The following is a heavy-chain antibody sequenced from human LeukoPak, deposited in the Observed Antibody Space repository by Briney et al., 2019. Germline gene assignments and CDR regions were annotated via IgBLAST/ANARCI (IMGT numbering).Heavy chain of an antibody. CDR1: GFTFSSYG. J-gene: IGHJ6*03. Sequence: PGRSLRLSCAASGFTFSSYGMHWVRQAPGKGLEWVAVISYDGSNKYYADSVKGRFTISRDNSKNTLYLQMNSLRAEDTAVYYCARGEVVTASLPDYFYYYMDVWGKGTTVTISS. D-gene: IGHD2-21*02. CDR2: ISYDGSNK. CDR3: ARGEVVTASLPDYFYYYMDV. V-gene: IGHV3-30*03.